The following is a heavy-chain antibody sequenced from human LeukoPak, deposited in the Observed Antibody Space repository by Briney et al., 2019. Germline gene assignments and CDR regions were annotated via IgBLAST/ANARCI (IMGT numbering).Heavy chain of an antibody. D-gene: IGHD5-18*01. V-gene: IGHV3-21*01. CDR3: ARGGYSYGYIGY. Sequence: PGGSLRLSCAASGFTFSLYSMNWVRQAPGKGLEWVSSISSSSSYIYYADSVKGRFTISRDNAKNSLYLQMNSLRAEDTAVYYCARGGYSYGYIGYWGQGTLVTVSS. CDR1: GFTFSLYS. J-gene: IGHJ4*02. CDR2: ISSSSSYI.